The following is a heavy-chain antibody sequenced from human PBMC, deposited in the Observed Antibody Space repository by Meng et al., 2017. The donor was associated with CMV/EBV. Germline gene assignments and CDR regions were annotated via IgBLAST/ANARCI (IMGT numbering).Heavy chain of an antibody. CDR2: INPNSGGT. D-gene: IGHD3-3*01. V-gene: IGHV1-2*02. CDR1: GYTFTGYY. CDR3: ARDPPVRSYYDFWSGFYLQNYYYGMDV. J-gene: IGHJ6*02. Sequence: ASVKVSCKASGYTFTGYYMYWVRKAPGQGLEWMGWINPNSGGTNYAQKFQGRGTMTRDTSISTAYMELSRLRSDDTAVYYCARDPPVRSYYDFWSGFYLQNYYYGMDVWGQGTTVTVSS.